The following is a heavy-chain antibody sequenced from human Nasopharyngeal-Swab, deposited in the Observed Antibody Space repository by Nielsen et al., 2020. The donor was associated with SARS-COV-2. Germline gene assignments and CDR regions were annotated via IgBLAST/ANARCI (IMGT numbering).Heavy chain of an antibody. J-gene: IGHJ3*02. CDR1: GYSVNELS. CDR2: FDPADGKT. D-gene: IGHD3-9*01. Sequence: ASVKVSCKVSGYSVNELSMHWVRQAPGKGLEWMGGFDPADGKTVYAQTFKGRVTMTEDTSTDTFYLDLSSLRSEDTAVYYCATELYDQDGTVYYLNTFHIWGQGTMVTVSS. V-gene: IGHV1-24*01. CDR3: ATELYDQDGTVYYLNTFHI.